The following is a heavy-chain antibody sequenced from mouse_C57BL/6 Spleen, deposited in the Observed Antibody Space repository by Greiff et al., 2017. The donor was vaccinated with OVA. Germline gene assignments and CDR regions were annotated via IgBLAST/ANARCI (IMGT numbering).Heavy chain of an antibody. CDR2: IRLKSDNYAT. CDR3: TNWDSYWYFDV. V-gene: IGHV6-3*01. D-gene: IGHD4-1*01. Sequence: EVKVEESGGGLVQPGGSMKLSCVASGFTFSNYWMNWVRQSPEKGLEWVAQIRLKSDNYATHYAESVKGRFTISIDDSKSSVYLQMNNLRAEDTVIYYCTNWDSYWYFDVWGTGTTVTVSS. CDR1: GFTFSNYW. J-gene: IGHJ1*03.